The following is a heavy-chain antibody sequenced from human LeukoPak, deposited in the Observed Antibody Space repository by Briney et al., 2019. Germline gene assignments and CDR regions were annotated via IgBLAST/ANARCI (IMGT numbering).Heavy chain of an antibody. V-gene: IGHV1-8*01. CDR1: RYIFTCYD. D-gene: IGHD1-26*01. J-gene: IGHJ6*03. Sequence: ASVKVSCKASRYIFTCYDIHWVGQATGQGGEGVGWMNPNSGKTGYAQKFQGRVTMTRNTSISTAYMELSSLRSKDTAVYYCARHSSRTVGAMGSYYYYYYMDVWGKGTTVTVSS. CDR3: ARHSSRTVGAMGSYYYYYYMDV. CDR2: MNPNSGKT.